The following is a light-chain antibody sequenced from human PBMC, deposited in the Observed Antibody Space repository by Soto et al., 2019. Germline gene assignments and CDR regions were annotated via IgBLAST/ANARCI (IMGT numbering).Light chain of an antibody. V-gene: IGKV1-17*01. CDR2: ASS. CDR1: QDIRND. CDR3: QQVDSYPRT. J-gene: IGKJ1*01. Sequence: DIQMTQSPSSLSASVGDRVTITCRVSQDIRNDLGWYQQKSGKAPTVLINASSTLQTGVPSRFSGSGSGTDFSLTISSLHPEDVATYYCQQVDSYPRTFGQGTKVDIK.